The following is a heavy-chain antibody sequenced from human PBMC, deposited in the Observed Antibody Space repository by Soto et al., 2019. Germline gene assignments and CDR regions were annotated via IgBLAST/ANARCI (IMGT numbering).Heavy chain of an antibody. CDR2: IYYSGST. CDR1: GGSISRSPYY. V-gene: IGHV4-39*01. J-gene: IGHJ5*02. Sequence: PSETLSLTCTVSGGSISRSPYYWGWIRQPPGKGLEWIGNIYYSGSTYYNPSLKSRVTISVGTSKNQFSLKLSSVTAADTALYYCARIPSGPSLFDPWG. D-gene: IGHD2-21*01. CDR3: ARIPSGPSLFDP.